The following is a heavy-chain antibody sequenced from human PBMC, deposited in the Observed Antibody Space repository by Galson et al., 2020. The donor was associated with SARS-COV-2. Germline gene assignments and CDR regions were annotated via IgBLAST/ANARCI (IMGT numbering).Heavy chain of an antibody. CDR1: GDSISNNNFY. D-gene: IGHD5-18*01. V-gene: IGHV4-39*01. CDR2: MLHSGNT. J-gene: IGHJ4*02. CDR3: ARQGRWIPGLPSDS. Sequence: SQTLSFTCTVSGDSISNNNFYWGWVRQPPGKGLEWIGSMLHSGNTYNSPSLKSRVTLSVDTSKNQFYLKLTSVTVADTGVYYCARQGRWIPGLPSDSCGQGILVTVAS.